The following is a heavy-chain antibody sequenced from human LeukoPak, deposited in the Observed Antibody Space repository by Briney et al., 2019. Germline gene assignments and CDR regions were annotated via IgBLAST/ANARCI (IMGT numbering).Heavy chain of an antibody. CDR2: IYHSGST. V-gene: IGHV4-38-2*02. J-gene: IGHJ3*02. CDR3: ARPLSLDAFDI. Sequence: SETLSLTCTVSGYSISSGYYWGWIRQPPGKGLEWIGSIYHSGSTYYNPSLKSRVTISVDTSKNQFSLKLSSVTAADTAVYYCARPLSLDAFDIWGQGTMVTVSS. CDR1: GYSISSGYY.